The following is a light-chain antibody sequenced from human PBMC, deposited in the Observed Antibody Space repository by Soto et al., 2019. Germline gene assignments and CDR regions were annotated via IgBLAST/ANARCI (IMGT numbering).Light chain of an antibody. V-gene: IGKV3-20*01. CDR1: QSVSSNN. Sequence: EKVLTQSPGTLSLSPGERATLSCRASQSVSSNNLAWYQQRPGQAPRVVIYGASTRATGIPERFNGSGSGTDFTLTISRLEPEDFAVYYCQQYGRSPFTFGPGTKVDIK. J-gene: IGKJ3*01. CDR3: QQYGRSPFT. CDR2: GAS.